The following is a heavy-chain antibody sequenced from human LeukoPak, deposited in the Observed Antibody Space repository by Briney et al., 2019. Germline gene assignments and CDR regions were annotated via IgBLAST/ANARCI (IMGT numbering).Heavy chain of an antibody. Sequence: SETLSLTCAVYGGSFSGYYWSWIRQPPGKGLEWIGEIYHSGSTNYNPSLKSRVTISVDKSKNQFSLKLSSVTAADTAVYYCARVGYSYGYYPDYWGQGTLVTVSS. J-gene: IGHJ4*02. V-gene: IGHV4-34*01. CDR3: ARVGYSYGYYPDY. CDR2: IYHSGST. CDR1: GGSFSGYY. D-gene: IGHD5-18*01.